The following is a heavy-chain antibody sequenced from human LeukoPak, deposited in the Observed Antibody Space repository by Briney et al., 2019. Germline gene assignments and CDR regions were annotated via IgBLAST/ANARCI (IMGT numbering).Heavy chain of an antibody. V-gene: IGHV4-59*01. J-gene: IGHJ4*02. Sequence: SETLSLTCTVSGWSISGYYWSWIRQSPGKGLEWIGYIYYSGSTKYNPSLKSRVTMSVDTSKNQFSLELTSVTAADTAVYYCTRVKVHGDSDYWGQGTLVTVSS. D-gene: IGHD1-1*01. CDR3: TRVKVHGDSDY. CDR1: GWSISGYY. CDR2: IYYSGST.